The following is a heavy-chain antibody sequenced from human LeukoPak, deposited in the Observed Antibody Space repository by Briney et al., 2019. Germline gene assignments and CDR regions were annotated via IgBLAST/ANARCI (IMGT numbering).Heavy chain of an antibody. Sequence: PGGSLRLSCAASGFTFSSYSMNWVRQAPGKGLEWVSAISGSGGSTYYADSVKGRFTISRDNSKNTLYLQMNSLRAEDTAVYYCAKDRYCSSTSCPFQHWGQGTLVTVSS. CDR3: AKDRYCSSTSCPFQH. J-gene: IGHJ1*01. CDR2: ISGSGGST. V-gene: IGHV3-23*01. CDR1: GFTFSSYS. D-gene: IGHD2-2*01.